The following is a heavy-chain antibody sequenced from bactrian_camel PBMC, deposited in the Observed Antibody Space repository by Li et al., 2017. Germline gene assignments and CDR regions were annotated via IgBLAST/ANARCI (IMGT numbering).Heavy chain of an antibody. CDR3: AAVRYGVTWYPLCRARSADFGY. CDR1: GFTFSSYY. D-gene: IGHD6*01. Sequence: QLVETGGGLVQPGGSLKLSCAASGFTFSSYYMNWVRQAPGKEREGVASVYTDTGRTNYADSVMGRFTISKDNAKNTLYLQMNSLKPEDTAMYYCAAVRYGVTWYPLCRARSADFGYWGQGTQVTVS. J-gene: IGHJ6*01. CDR2: VYTDTGRT. V-gene: IGHV3S28*01.